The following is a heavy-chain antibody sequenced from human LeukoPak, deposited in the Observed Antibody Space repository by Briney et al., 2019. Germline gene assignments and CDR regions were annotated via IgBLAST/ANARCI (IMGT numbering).Heavy chain of an antibody. V-gene: IGHV1-18*01. CDR3: ARDLDIVVVAAALRHYGLDV. D-gene: IGHD2-15*01. CDR1: GYTFTSYG. CDR2: ISPFNGNT. Sequence: GASAKVSCKASGYTFTSYGISWVRQAPGQGLEWMGWISPFNGNTNYAQKVQGRVTMTTDTSTSTVYMELRSLRSDDTAVYYCARDLDIVVVAAALRHYGLDVWGQGTTVTVSS. J-gene: IGHJ6*02.